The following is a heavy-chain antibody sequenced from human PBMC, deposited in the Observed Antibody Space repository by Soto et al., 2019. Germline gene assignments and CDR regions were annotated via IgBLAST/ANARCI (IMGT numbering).Heavy chain of an antibody. CDR3: ARGSPVVVNYDY. CDR1: GGSISSGDYY. J-gene: IGHJ4*02. CDR2: IYYSGST. V-gene: IGHV4-30-4*01. D-gene: IGHD2-15*01. Sequence: KPSETLSLTCTVSGGSISSGDYYWSWIRQPPGKGLEWIGYIYYSGSTYYNPSLKSRVTISVDTSKNQFSLKLSSVTAADTAVYYCARGSPVVVNYDYWGQGTLVTVSS.